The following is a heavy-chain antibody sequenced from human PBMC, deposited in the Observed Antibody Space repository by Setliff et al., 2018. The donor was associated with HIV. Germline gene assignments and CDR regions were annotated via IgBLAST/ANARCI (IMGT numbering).Heavy chain of an antibody. Sequence: KPSETLSLTCTVSGGSISSSSYYWGWIRQPPGKGLEWIGRIYTSGSTNYNPSLKSRVTMSVDTSKNQFSLKLSSVTAADTAVYYCASQLWAGYYYYGMDVWGQGTTVTVSS. CDR3: ASQLWAGYYYYGMDV. CDR2: IYTSGST. V-gene: IGHV4-61*05. J-gene: IGHJ6*02. CDR1: GGSISSSSYY. D-gene: IGHD3-16*01.